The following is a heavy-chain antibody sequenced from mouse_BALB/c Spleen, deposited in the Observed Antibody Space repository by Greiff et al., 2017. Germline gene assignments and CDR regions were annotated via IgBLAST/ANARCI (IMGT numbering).Heavy chain of an antibody. V-gene: IGHV1-54*01. CDR1: GYAFTNYL. CDR2: INPGSGGT. CDR3: AREGMGGLRLGADY. J-gene: IGHJ2*01. D-gene: IGHD2-4*01. Sequence: VQLQQSGAELVRPGTSVKVSCKASGYAFTNYLIEWVKQRPGQGLEWIGVINPGSGGTNYNEKFKGKATLTADKSSSTAYMQLSSLTSDDSAVYFCAREGMGGLRLGADYWGQGTTLTVSS.